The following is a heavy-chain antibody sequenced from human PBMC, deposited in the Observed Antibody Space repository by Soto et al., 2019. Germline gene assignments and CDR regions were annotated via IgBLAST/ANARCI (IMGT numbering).Heavy chain of an antibody. V-gene: IGHV3-21*01. CDR2: ISSSSSYI. Sequence: EVQLVESGGGLVKPGGSLRLSCAASGFTFSSYSMNWVRQAPGKGLEWVSSISSSSSYIYYADSVKGRFTISRDNAKNSLYLQMNSLRAEDTAVYYCARGVAGGFWSGPYGSGSRYYFDYWGQGTLVTVSS. CDR1: GFTFSSYS. J-gene: IGHJ4*02. D-gene: IGHD3-10*01. CDR3: ARGVAGGFWSGPYGSGSRYYFDY.